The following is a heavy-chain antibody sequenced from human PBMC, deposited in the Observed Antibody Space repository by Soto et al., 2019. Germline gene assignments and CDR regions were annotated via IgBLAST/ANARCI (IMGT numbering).Heavy chain of an antibody. D-gene: IGHD3-10*01. V-gene: IGHV3-23*01. Sequence: EVQLLESGGGLVQPGGSLRLSCVASGFTFTTHAMSWVRQSPGKGLEWVSTFSGSGGNIYYAEVVKGRLTISRDDSKNTLYLQMNSLRVEDTAVYYCAKDPPWTVGPLAMDVWGQGTTVTVSS. CDR2: FSGSGGNI. CDR3: AKDPPWTVGPLAMDV. CDR1: GFTFTTHA. J-gene: IGHJ6*02.